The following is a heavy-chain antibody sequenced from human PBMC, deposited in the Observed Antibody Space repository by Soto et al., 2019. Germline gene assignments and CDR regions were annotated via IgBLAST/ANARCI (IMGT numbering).Heavy chain of an antibody. J-gene: IGHJ6*03. CDR1: GYTFTDYY. CDR2: INPNSGGT. Sequence: GASVKVSCKASGYTFTDYYMHWVRQAPGQGLEWMGWINPNSGGTIYAQTFQGWVTMTRDTSISTAYMEVSRLRSDDRAVYYCARGVSVIYYYCYMDVWGKGTTVTVSS. CDR3: ARGVSVIYYYCYMDV. V-gene: IGHV1-2*04. D-gene: IGHD2-21*01.